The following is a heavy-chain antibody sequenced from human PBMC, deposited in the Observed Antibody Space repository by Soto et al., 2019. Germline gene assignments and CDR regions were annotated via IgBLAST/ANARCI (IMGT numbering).Heavy chain of an antibody. J-gene: IGHJ4*02. D-gene: IGHD4-17*01. CDR2: VNYNGSP. Sequence: QVQLQESGPGLVKPSQTLSLTCTVSGGSISSGDYYWSWIRQSPGKGLEWIAYVNYNGSPYYNPSLTSRVIMSVETSRNQFSLKLRSVTAADTAVYYCARGAYGARPSFDFWGQGSLVTVSS. V-gene: IGHV4-30-4*01. CDR1: GGSISSGDYY. CDR3: ARGAYGARPSFDF.